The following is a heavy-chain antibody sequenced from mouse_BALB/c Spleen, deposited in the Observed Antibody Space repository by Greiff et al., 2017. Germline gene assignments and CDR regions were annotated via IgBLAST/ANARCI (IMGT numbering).Heavy chain of an antibody. J-gene: IGHJ2*01. V-gene: IGHV5-9-3*01. CDR2: ISSGGSYT. Sequence: DVHLVESGGGLVKPGGSLKLSCAASGFTFSSYAMSWVRQTPEKRLEWVATISSGGSYTYYPDSVKGRFTISGDNAKNTLYLQMSSLRSEDTAMYYCARRGSAYYFDYWGQGTTLTVSS. CDR3: ARRGSAYYFDY. CDR1: GFTFSSYA. D-gene: IGHD1-1*01.